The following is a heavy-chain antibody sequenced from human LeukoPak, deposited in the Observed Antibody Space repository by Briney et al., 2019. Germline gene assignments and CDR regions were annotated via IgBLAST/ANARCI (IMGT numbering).Heavy chain of an antibody. D-gene: IGHD1-26*01. CDR3: ARDRYGGSYCAADAFDI. CDR1: GGSISSGSYY. CDR2: IYTSGST. V-gene: IGHV4-61*02. Sequence: SQTLSLTCTVSGGSISSGSYYWSWIRQPAGKGLEWIGRIYTSGSTNYNPSLKSRVTISVDTSKNQFSLKLSSVTAADTAVYYCARDRYGGSYCAADAFDIWGQGTMVTVSS. J-gene: IGHJ3*02.